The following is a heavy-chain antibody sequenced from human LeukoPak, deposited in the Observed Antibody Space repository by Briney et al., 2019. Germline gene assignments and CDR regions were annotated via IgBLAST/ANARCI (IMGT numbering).Heavy chain of an antibody. CDR1: GFTFSSYS. D-gene: IGHD6-19*01. V-gene: IGHV3-21*01. CDR2: ISSSSSYI. CDR3: ARDPGAVATYNWFDP. Sequence: GGSLRLSCAASGFTFSSYSMNWVRQAPGKGLEWVSSISSSSSYIYYADSVKGRFTISRDNAKNSQYLQMNSLRAEDTAVYYCARDPGAVATYNWFDPWGQGTLVTVSS. J-gene: IGHJ5*02.